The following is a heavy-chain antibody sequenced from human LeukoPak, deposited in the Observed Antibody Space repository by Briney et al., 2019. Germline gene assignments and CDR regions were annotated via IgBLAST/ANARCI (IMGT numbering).Heavy chain of an antibody. CDR2: ISAYNGNT. J-gene: IGHJ4*02. Sequence: ASVKVSCKASGYTFTSYGISWVRQAPGQGLEWMGWISAYNGNTNYAQKLQGRVTMTRDTSISTAYMELSRLRSDDTAVYYCASALGVVVPAASDYWGQGTLVTVSS. D-gene: IGHD2-2*01. V-gene: IGHV1-18*01. CDR1: GYTFTSYG. CDR3: ASALGVVVPAASDY.